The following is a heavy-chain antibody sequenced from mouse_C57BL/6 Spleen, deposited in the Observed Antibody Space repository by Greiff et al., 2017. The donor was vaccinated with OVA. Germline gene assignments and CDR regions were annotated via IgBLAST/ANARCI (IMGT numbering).Heavy chain of an antibody. V-gene: IGHV1-52*01. CDR2: IDPSDSET. CDR1: GYTFTSSW. CDR3: AKRGSNYERYYAMDY. J-gene: IGHJ4*01. Sequence: QVQLQQPGAELVRPGSSVKLSCKASGYTFTSSWMYWVKQRPIQGLEWIGNIDPSDSETHYHQKFKDKSTLTVDKSSSTAYMQLSSLTSEDSAVYYCAKRGSNYERYYAMDYWGQGTSVTVSS. D-gene: IGHD2-5*01.